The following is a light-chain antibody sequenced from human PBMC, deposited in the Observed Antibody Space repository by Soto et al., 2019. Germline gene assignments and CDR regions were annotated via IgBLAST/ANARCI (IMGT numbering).Light chain of an antibody. CDR1: SSDVGAYDY. J-gene: IGLJ1*01. V-gene: IGLV2-11*01. CDR3: FSYAGTYTDV. Sequence: QSALTQPRSVSGSPGQSVTISCAGTSSDVGAYDYVSWYQHHAGKAPKLMISDVSQRPSGVPDRFSGSKSGNTASLTISGLQPEDEADYYCFSYAGTYTDVFGTGTKLTVL. CDR2: DVS.